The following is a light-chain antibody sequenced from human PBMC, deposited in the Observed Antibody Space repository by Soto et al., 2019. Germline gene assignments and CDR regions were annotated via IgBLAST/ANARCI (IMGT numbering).Light chain of an antibody. CDR1: QGISSW. J-gene: IGKJ1*01. CDR2: KAS. Sequence: DIQMTQSPSSLSASVGDRVTITCRGSQGISSWLAWYQQKPGKAPRLLIYKASSLASGVPSRFSGRGSGTEFTLTISSLQPDDFATYYCQQYKTFGQGTRVEIK. CDR3: QQYKT. V-gene: IGKV1-5*03.